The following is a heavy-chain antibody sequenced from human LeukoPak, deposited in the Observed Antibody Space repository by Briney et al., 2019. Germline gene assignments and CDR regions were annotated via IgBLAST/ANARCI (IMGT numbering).Heavy chain of an antibody. CDR2: FSTYSGNT. V-gene: IGHV1-18*01. D-gene: IGHD4-17*01. CDR3: ARVAYGANYFDY. CDR1: GYTFTNYN. J-gene: IGHJ4*02. Sequence: ASVKVSCKASGYTFTNYNITWVRQAPGQGLEWMGWFSTYSGNTNYAQKFQGRVTMTTDTSTSTAYMELRSLRSDDTAVYYCARVAYGANYFDYWGQGSLVTVSS.